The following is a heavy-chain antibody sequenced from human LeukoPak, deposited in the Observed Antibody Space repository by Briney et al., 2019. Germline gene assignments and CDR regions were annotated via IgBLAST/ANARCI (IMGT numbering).Heavy chain of an antibody. CDR3: ARGYYYDSSGYSTYYYYYMDV. V-gene: IGHV1-69*05. D-gene: IGHD3-22*01. CDR2: IIPIFVTA. J-gene: IGHJ6*03. CDR1: GGTFSSYS. Sequence: SSVNVSCKASGGTFSSYSISWVRQAPGQRLEGIGGIIPIFVTANYAQKFQGRVTITTDESTSTAYMEMSSLRSEDTAVYYCARGYYYDSSGYSTYYYYYMDVWGKGTTVTVSS.